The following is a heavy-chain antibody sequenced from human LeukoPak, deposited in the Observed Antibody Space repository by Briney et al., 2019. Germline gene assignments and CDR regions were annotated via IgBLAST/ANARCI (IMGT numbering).Heavy chain of an antibody. CDR1: GGTFSSYA. J-gene: IGHJ6*03. CDR2: IIPIFGTA. CDR3: ARPSIAARPGNYYYYYMDV. Sequence: GASVKVSCKASGGTFSSYAISWVRQAPGQGLEWKGGIIPIFGTANYAQKFQGRVTITTDESTSTAYMELSSLRSEDTAVYYCARPSIAARPGNYYYYYMDVWGKGTTVTVSS. V-gene: IGHV1-69*05. D-gene: IGHD6-6*01.